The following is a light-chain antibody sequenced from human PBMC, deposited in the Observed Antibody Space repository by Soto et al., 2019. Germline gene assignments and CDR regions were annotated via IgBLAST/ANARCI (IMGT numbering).Light chain of an antibody. V-gene: IGKV3-20*01. CDR3: QQYGSSLLFT. Sequence: EIVLTQSPGTLSLSPGERATLSCRASQSVSSSYLAWYQQKPGQAPRLLIYGASSRATGIPDRFSGSGSGTAFTLTICRLEPEDFAVYYCQQYGSSLLFTFGPGTKVDIK. CDR2: GAS. J-gene: IGKJ3*01. CDR1: QSVSSSY.